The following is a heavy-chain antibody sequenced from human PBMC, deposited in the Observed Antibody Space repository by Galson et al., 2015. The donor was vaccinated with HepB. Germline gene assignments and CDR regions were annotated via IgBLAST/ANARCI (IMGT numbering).Heavy chain of an antibody. CDR2: IRNKVRNYTT. Sequence: SLRLSCAASGFSFSDYFIDWVRRAPVKGLERVGRIRNKVRNYTTDYAASVKDRFTISRDDSKNSVYLQMNSLETEDTAVYYCVRDFRWCYDYWGQGTLVTVSS. J-gene: IGHJ4*02. V-gene: IGHV3-72*01. CDR1: GFSFSDYF. CDR3: VRDFRWCYDY. D-gene: IGHD4/OR15-4a*01.